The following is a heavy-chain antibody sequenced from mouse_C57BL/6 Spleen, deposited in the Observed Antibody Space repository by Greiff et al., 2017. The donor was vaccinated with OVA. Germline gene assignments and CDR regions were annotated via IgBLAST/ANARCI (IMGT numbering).Heavy chain of an antibody. CDR3: ARLTTVVANPYFDY. V-gene: IGHV5-6*01. CDR2: ISSGGSYT. J-gene: IGHJ2*01. D-gene: IGHD1-1*01. Sequence: EVNVVESGGDLVKPGGSLKLSCAASGFTFSSYGMSWVRQTPDKRLEWVATISSGGSYTYYPDSVKGRFTISRDNAKNTLYLQMSSLKSEDTAMYYCARLTTVVANPYFDYWGQGTTLTVSS. CDR1: GFTFSSYG.